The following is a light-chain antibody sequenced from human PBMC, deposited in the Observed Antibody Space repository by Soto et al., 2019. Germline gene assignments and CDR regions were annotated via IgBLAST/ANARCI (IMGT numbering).Light chain of an antibody. Sequence: QSALTQPRSVSRSPGQSVTISCTGTSSDVGGYNYVSWYQQHPGKAPKLMIYDVSKRPSGVPDRFSGSKSGNTASLTISGLQAEDEADYYCCSYAGSYTHYVFGTGTKVTVL. CDR3: CSYAGSYTHYV. CDR2: DVS. V-gene: IGLV2-11*01. J-gene: IGLJ1*01. CDR1: SSDVGGYNY.